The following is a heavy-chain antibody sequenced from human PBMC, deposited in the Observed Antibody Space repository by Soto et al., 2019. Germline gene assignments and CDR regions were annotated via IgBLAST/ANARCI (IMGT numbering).Heavy chain of an antibody. D-gene: IGHD1-20*01. CDR1: GFTFSSYS. CDR2: ITSSSTTI. V-gene: IGHV3-48*02. CDR3: ARGRYYFDY. J-gene: IGHJ4*02. Sequence: PGGSLRLSCAASGFTFSSYSMNWFRLAPGMGLEWVSYITSSSTTIYYADSVKGRFTISRDNAKNSLYLQMNSLRDEDTAVYYCARGRYYFDYWGQGTLVTVSS.